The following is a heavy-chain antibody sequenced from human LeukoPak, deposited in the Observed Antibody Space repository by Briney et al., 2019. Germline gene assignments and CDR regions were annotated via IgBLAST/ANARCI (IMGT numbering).Heavy chain of an antibody. D-gene: IGHD3-22*01. CDR1: EFSVGSNY. V-gene: IGHV3-66*01. CDR3: ASLKNYYDSSGYLVTDAFDI. J-gene: IGHJ3*02. Sequence: GGSLRLSCAASEFSVGSNYMTWVRQAPGKGLEWVSLIYSGGSTYYADSVKGRFTISRDNSKNTLYLQMNSLRADDTAVYYCASLKNYYDSSGYLVTDAFDIWGQGTMVTVSS. CDR2: IYSGGST.